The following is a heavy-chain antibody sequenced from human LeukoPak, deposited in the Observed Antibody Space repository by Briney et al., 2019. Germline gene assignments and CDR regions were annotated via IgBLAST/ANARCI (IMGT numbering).Heavy chain of an antibody. J-gene: IGHJ4*02. CDR3: ANMAYYGSGSYSLPFDY. CDR2: IRYDGSNK. CDR1: GFTFSSYG. V-gene: IGHV3-30*02. Sequence: GRSLRLSCAASGFTFSSYGMHWVRQAPGKGLEWVAFIRYDGSNKYYADSVKGRFTISRDNSKNTLYLQMNSLGAEDTAVYYCANMAYYGSGSYSLPFDYWGQGTLVTVSS. D-gene: IGHD3-10*01.